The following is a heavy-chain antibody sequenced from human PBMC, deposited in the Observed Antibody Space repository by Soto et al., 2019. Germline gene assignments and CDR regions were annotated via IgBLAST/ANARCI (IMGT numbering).Heavy chain of an antibody. V-gene: IGHV3-30*18. D-gene: IGHD6-25*01. CDR2: ISYDGSNK. CDR3: AKDRVSGLDY. CDR1: GFTFISYG. J-gene: IGHJ4*02. Sequence: WGSLRLSCAASGFTFISYGMHLFRQSPGKGLEWVAVISYDGSNKYYADSVKGRFTISRDNSKNTLYLQMNSLRAEDTAVYYCAKDRVSGLDYWGQGTLVTVSS.